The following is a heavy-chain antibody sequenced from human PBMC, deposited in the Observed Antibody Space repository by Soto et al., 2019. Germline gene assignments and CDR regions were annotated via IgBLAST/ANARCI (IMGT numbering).Heavy chain of an antibody. CDR1: VTVSSNY. CDR3: ARDGVAVAGTDY. CDR2: IYSAGST. V-gene: IGHV3-66*01. J-gene: IGHJ4*02. D-gene: IGHD6-19*01. Sequence: EVQLVESGGGLVQPGGSLRLSCAASVTVSSNYMTWVRQAPGKGLEWVSVIYSAGSTYYADSVQGRFTISRDNSRNTLDLQMPGLRVEDPAVYYCARDGVAVAGTDYWGQGALVTVSS.